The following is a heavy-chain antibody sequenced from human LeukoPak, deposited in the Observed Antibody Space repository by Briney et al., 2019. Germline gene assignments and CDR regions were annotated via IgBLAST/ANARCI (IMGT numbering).Heavy chain of an antibody. CDR3: ARDELLGYYSSGWQTIPDY. D-gene: IGHD6-19*01. V-gene: IGHV1-46*03. Sequence: ASVKVSCKASGYTFTSYYMHWVRQAPGQGLEWMGIINPSGGSTSYAQKFQGRVTITRDTSTSTVYMELSSLRSEDTAVYYCARDELLGYYSSGWQTIPDYWGQGTLVTVSS. CDR1: GYTFTSYY. CDR2: INPSGGST. J-gene: IGHJ4*02.